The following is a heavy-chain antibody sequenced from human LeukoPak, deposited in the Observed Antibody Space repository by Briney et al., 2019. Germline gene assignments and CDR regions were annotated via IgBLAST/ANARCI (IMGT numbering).Heavy chain of an antibody. J-gene: IGHJ4*02. V-gene: IGHV1-8*01. CDR3: ARSYRGHSSGWYLEGY. D-gene: IGHD6-19*01. Sequence: ASVKVSCKASGYTFTSYDTNWVRQATGQGLEWMGWMNPNSGNTGYAQKFQGRVTMTRNTSISTAYMELSSLRSEDTAVYYCARSYRGHSSGWYLEGYWGQGTLVTVSS. CDR2: MNPNSGNT. CDR1: GYTFTSYD.